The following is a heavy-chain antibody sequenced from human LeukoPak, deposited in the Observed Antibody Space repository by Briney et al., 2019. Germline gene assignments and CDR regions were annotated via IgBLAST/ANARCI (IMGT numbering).Heavy chain of an antibody. D-gene: IGHD3-22*01. CDR3: ARIDSSGYYFPDY. J-gene: IGHJ4*02. CDR1: GFTFSGYP. CDR2: ISYDGSNK. Sequence: PGKSLRLSCAASGFTFSGYPIHWVRQAPGKGLEWVAVISYDGSNKYYADSVKGRFTISRDNSKNTLYLQMNSLRAEDTAVYYCARIDSSGYYFPDYWGQGTLVTVSS. V-gene: IGHV3-30-3*01.